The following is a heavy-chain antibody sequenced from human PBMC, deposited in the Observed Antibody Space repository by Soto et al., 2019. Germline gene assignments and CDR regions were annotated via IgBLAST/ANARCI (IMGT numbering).Heavy chain of an antibody. V-gene: IGHV1-3*01. Sequence: ASVKVSCKASGYTFTNNAMHWVRQAPGQRLEWMGWINAGNGNTKYSQKFQGRVTITRDTSASTAYMELSSLRSEDTAVYYCARAPSWWYFDLWGRGTLVTVSS. J-gene: IGHJ2*01. CDR1: GYTFTNNA. CDR2: INAGNGNT. CDR3: ARAPSWWYFDL.